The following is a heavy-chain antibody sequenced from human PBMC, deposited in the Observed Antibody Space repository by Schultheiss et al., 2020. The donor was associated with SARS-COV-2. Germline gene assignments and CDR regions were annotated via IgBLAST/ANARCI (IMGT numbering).Heavy chain of an antibody. CDR2: INHSGST. V-gene: IGHV4-34*01. Sequence: SETLSLTCAVYVGSFSGYYWTWIRQPPGKGLEWIGEINHSGSTNYNPSLKSRVTISVDASKNQFSLKLNSVNAADTAVYYCARDLHGGYEYYYYGIDVWGQGTTVTVSS. CDR1: VGSFSGYY. CDR3: ARDLHGGYEYYYYGIDV. D-gene: IGHD5-12*01. J-gene: IGHJ6*02.